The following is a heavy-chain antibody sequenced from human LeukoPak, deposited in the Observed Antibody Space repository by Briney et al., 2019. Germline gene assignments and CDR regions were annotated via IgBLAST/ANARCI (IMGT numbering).Heavy chain of an antibody. Sequence: SGGSLRLSCAASGFTFSTYGMNWVRQAPGKGLEWVSSISSSSSYIYYADSVKGRFTISRDNAKNSLYLQMNSLRAEDTAVYYCAREYGSGSYGFDYWGQGTLVTVSS. J-gene: IGHJ4*02. V-gene: IGHV3-21*01. CDR1: GFTFSTYG. CDR3: AREYGSGSYGFDY. D-gene: IGHD3-10*01. CDR2: ISSSSSYI.